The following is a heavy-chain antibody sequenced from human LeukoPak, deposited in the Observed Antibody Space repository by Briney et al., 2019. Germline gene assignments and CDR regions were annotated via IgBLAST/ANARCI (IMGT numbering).Heavy chain of an antibody. J-gene: IGHJ4*02. D-gene: IGHD1-26*01. Sequence: PGGSLRLSCAASGFTFSSYEMNWVRQAPGKGLECVSYISSSGSTIYYADSVKGRFISSRDNTKNSLYLQMNSLRAEDTAIYYCARDLRIVSGSYLDYWGQGTLVTVSS. V-gene: IGHV3-48*03. CDR3: ARDLRIVSGSYLDY. CDR2: ISSSGSTI. CDR1: GFTFSSYE.